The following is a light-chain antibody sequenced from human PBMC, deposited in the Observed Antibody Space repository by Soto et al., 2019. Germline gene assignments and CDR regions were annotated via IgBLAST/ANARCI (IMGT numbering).Light chain of an antibody. V-gene: IGKV3-15*01. Sequence: EIVMTQSPATLSVSPGERATLSCRASQSVSSKLAWYQQKPGQGPRLLIYGASTRATGIPDRFSASGSLTGFTLTISGLQSEAFAVDDGQHDSTWLWRFGQGTKVEIK. CDR1: QSVSSK. CDR3: QHDSTWLWR. CDR2: GAS. J-gene: IGKJ1*01.